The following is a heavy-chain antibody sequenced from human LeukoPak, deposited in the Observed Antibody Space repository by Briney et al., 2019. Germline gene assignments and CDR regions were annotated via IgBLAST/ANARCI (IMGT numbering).Heavy chain of an antibody. CDR1: GGTFSSYA. CDR3: ARGIAVAGFQYYFDY. CDR2: IIPIFGTA. Sequence: SVKVSCKASGGTFSSYAISWVRQAPGQGLEWMGGIIPIFGTANYAQKFQGRDTITADESTSTAYMELSSLRSEDTAVYYCARGIAVAGFQYYFDYWGQGTLVTVSS. V-gene: IGHV1-69*01. D-gene: IGHD6-19*01. J-gene: IGHJ4*02.